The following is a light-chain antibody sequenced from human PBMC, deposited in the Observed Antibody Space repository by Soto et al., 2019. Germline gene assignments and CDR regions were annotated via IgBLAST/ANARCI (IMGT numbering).Light chain of an antibody. J-gene: IGLJ2*01. Sequence: QSALTQPASVSGSPGQSITISCTGTSSDVGDYKYVSWYQQHPGKAPKLIIYEVSNRPSGISNRFSGSKSGNTASLTISGLQAEDEADYYCNSCTDTTSLIFGGGTK. CDR3: NSCTDTTSLI. CDR2: EVS. CDR1: SSDVGDYKY. V-gene: IGLV2-14*01.